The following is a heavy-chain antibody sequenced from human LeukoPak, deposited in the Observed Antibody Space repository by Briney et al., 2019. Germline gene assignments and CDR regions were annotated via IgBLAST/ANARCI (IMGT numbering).Heavy chain of an antibody. CDR2: ISKNGGST. J-gene: IGHJ5*02. Sequence: GGSLRLSCAASGFIFSDDAMYWVRQAPGKGLEYVSAISKNGGSTYYAKSVKGRFTISRDNSKNTLYLQMGSLRGEDLAVYYCGRDPRRGCSGGSCSNWFDPWGPGTLVTVSS. V-gene: IGHV3-64*01. CDR1: GFIFSDDA. D-gene: IGHD2-15*01. CDR3: GRDPRRGCSGGSCSNWFDP.